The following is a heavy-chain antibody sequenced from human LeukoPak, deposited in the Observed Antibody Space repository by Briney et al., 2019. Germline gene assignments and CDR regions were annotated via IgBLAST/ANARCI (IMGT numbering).Heavy chain of an antibody. Sequence: ASVKVSCKASGGTFSSYAISWVRQAPGQGLEWMGWINPNSGGTNYAQKFQGRVTMTRDTSISTAYMELSRLRSDDTAVYYCARRWIEYSSSVEFEYWGQGTLVTVSS. CDR3: ARRWIEYSSSVEFEY. D-gene: IGHD6-6*01. J-gene: IGHJ4*02. V-gene: IGHV1-2*02. CDR1: GGTFSSYA. CDR2: INPNSGGT.